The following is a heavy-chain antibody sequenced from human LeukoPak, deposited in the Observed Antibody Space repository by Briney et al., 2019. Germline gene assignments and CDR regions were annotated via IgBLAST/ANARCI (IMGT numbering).Heavy chain of an antibody. J-gene: IGHJ4*02. D-gene: IGHD6-19*01. Sequence: GGSLRLSCAASGLTFSDYYMSWIRQAPGKGLEWVSYISSSGSTIYYADSEKGRFTISRDNAKNSLYLQMNSLRAEDTAVYYCARDPLAVAGMADYWGQGTLVTVSS. CDR3: ARDPLAVAGMADY. CDR2: ISSSGSTI. CDR1: GLTFSDYY. V-gene: IGHV3-11*01.